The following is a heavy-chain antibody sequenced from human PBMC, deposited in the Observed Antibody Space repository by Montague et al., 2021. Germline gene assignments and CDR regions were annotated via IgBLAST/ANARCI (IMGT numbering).Heavy chain of an antibody. J-gene: IGHJ6*02. CDR3: VVSPSLSYRGMDV. D-gene: IGHD4-23*01. CDR1: GGSISSSCCY. Sequence: SETLSLTCIASGGSISSSCCYWGWIRPPQGKGLKWVGSNNYSGSTYSTLYIKIRLTISVDTSKNQFSLKLSSVTAADTAVYYGVVSPSLSYRGMDVWGQGTTVTVSS. V-gene: IGHV4-39*01. CDR2: NNYSGST.